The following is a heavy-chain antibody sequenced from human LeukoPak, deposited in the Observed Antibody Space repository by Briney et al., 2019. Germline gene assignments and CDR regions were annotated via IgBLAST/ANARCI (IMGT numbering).Heavy chain of an antibody. V-gene: IGHV1-18*01. CDR1: GYTFTSYG. CDR2: ISAYNGNT. J-gene: IGHJ4*02. Sequence: GASVKVSCKASGYTFTSYGISWVRQAPGQGLEWMGWISAYNGNTNYAQKLQGRVTMTTDTSTSTAYMELRCLRSDDTAVYYCARDPRGYYDSSGYSDYWGQGTLVTVSS. D-gene: IGHD3-22*01. CDR3: ARDPRGYYDSSGYSDY.